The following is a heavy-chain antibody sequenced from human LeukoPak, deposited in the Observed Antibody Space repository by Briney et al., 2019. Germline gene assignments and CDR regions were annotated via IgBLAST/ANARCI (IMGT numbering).Heavy chain of an antibody. J-gene: IGHJ4*02. CDR1: GYTLTELS. Sequence: ASVKVSCKVSGYTLTELSMHWVRQAPGKGLEWMGGFDPEDGETIYAQKFQGRVTMTEDTSTDTAYMELSSLRSEDTAVYYCARGGATYYYDSSAALHYWGQGTLVTVSS. D-gene: IGHD3-22*01. CDR3: ARGGATYYYDSSAALHY. V-gene: IGHV1-24*01. CDR2: FDPEDGET.